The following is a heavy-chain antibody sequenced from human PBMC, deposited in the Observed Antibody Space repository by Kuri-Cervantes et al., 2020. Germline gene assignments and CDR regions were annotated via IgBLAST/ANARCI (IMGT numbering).Heavy chain of an antibody. Sequence: GGSLRLSCAASGFTFNVYGMHWVRQAPGKRLEWVSVISYDGSNKYYADSVKGRFTISRDNSKNTLYLQMNSLRAEDTAVYYCARGYSNYVISYYFDYWGQGTLVTVSS. CDR1: GFTFNVYG. J-gene: IGHJ4*02. CDR3: ARGYSNYVISYYFDY. D-gene: IGHD4-11*01. CDR2: ISYDGSNK. V-gene: IGHV3-30*03.